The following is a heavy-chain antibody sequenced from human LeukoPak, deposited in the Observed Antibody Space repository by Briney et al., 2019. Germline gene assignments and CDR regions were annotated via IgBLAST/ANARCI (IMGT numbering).Heavy chain of an antibody. CDR1: GYTFTGYY. CDR3: ARGGGFWRHHFDY. D-gene: IGHD3-3*01. J-gene: IGHJ4*02. CDR2: INPNSGGT. V-gene: IGHV1-2*02. Sequence: SVKVSCKASGYTFTGYYMHWVRQAPGQGLEWMGWINPNSGGTNYAQKFQGRVTMTRDTSISTAYMELSRLRSDDTAVYYCARGGGFWRHHFDYWGQGTLVTVSS.